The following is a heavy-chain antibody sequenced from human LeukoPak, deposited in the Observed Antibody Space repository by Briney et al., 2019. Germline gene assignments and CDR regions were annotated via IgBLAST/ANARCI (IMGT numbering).Heavy chain of an antibody. J-gene: IGHJ5*02. D-gene: IGHD1-1*01. CDR1: GFTFSSDA. V-gene: IGHV3-23*01. CDR3: AKTPRDGYGQFNWFDP. Sequence: GGTLTLSCAASGFTFSSDAMSWVRQAPGHGLELVAGISAIGAGGGSIHNADSLKVRVTVSSDNSKNTLYLQMRTLRAEDSGASSCAKTPRDGYGQFNWFDPWGQGTLVTVSS. CDR2: IGAGGGSI.